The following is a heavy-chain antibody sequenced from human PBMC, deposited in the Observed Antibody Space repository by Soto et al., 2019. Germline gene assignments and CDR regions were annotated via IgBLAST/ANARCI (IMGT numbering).Heavy chain of an antibody. CDR1: GFSLSTSGVG. CDR2: IYWDDEK. D-gene: IGHD4-17*01. Sequence: QITLKESGPTLVRPTQTLTLTCTFSGFSLSTSGVGVGWFRQPPGKALEWLALIYWDDEKRYSPSLKSRLTITKDTSKNQVVLTMTNMDPVDTATYHCALRRDPIRYFAYWGQGTLVTVSS. CDR3: ALRRDPIRYFAY. J-gene: IGHJ4*02. V-gene: IGHV2-5*02.